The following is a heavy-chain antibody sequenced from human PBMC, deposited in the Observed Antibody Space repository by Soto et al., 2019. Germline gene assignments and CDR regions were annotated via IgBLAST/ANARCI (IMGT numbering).Heavy chain of an antibody. CDR2: VSHDGRNT. CDR3: EKGGRQWLVTSDFNY. D-gene: IGHD6-19*01. CDR1: GFTFSDYA. Sequence: VQLVESGGGVVQPGRSLRLSCAASGFTFSDYAMHWVRQAPGKELEWVAVVSHDGRNTHYADSVMGRFTISRDSAKNTVSLEMTSLRAEDTAVYYCEKGGRQWLVTSDFNYLGQGALVTVSS. V-gene: IGHV3-30*18. J-gene: IGHJ4*02.